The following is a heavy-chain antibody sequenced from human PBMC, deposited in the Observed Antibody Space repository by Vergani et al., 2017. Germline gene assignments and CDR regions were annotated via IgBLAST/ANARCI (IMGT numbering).Heavy chain of an antibody. V-gene: IGHV4-34*02. D-gene: IGHD3-22*01. CDR1: GGSFSGYY. J-gene: IGHJ4*02. CDR2: INHSGST. Sequence: QVQLQQWGAGLLKPSETLSLTCAVYGGSFSGYYWSWIRQPPGKGLEWIGEINHSGSTNYNPSLKSRVTISVDTSKNQFSLKLSSVTAADTAVYYYAIQSYYYDSSGLRRWGQGTLVTVSS. CDR3: AIQSYYYDSSGLRR.